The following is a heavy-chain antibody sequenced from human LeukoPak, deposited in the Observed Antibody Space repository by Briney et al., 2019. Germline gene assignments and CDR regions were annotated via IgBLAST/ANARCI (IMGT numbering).Heavy chain of an antibody. D-gene: IGHD1-26*01. Sequence: PSETLSLTCSVSGGSISTYYWSWIRQPPGKGLEWIGYIYYSGSTSYNPSLKSRVTISVDTSKNQFSLKLSSVTAADTAVYYCAREEALGSGSFDYWGQGTLVTVSS. J-gene: IGHJ4*02. V-gene: IGHV4-59*01. CDR2: IYYSGST. CDR1: GGSISTYY. CDR3: AREEALGSGSFDY.